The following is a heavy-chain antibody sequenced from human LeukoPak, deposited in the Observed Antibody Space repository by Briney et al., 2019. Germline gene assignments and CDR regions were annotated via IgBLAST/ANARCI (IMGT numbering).Heavy chain of an antibody. J-gene: IGHJ4*02. V-gene: IGHV3-21*01. D-gene: IGHD3-10*01. Sequence: GGSLRLSCAASGFTFSRYSMNWVRQAPGKGLEWVSSISASSNYIYYADSVKGRFTISRDNARSSVYLQLSSLRAEDTAVYFCARDPLVTSGNFDYWGQGTLVTVSS. CDR1: GFTFSRYS. CDR2: ISASSNYI. CDR3: ARDPLVTSGNFDY.